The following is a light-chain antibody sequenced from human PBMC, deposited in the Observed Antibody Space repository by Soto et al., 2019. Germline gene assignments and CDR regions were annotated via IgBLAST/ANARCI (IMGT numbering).Light chain of an antibody. CDR2: AAS. CDR3: QQANNFPLS. V-gene: IGKV1-12*01. Sequence: DIQMTQSPSSVSASVGDRVTITCRAIQGISSWLVWYQQKPGKAPKLLIYAASTLQSGVPSRFSGSGSGKEFTLTMSSLQPEDFATYYFQQANNFPLSFGGGTKVDIK. J-gene: IGKJ4*01. CDR1: QGISSW.